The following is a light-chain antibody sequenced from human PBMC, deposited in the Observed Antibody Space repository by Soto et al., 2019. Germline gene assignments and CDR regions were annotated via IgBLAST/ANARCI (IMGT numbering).Light chain of an antibody. Sequence: DIQRTQSPSSLSASVGDRVTITCRASQSISSDLNWYMQKPGKAPQLLIFAASGLHSGVPSRFSGSGSGTDFTLTISSLQSEDFATYYCHQGYSTPQTFGQGTKVDIK. J-gene: IGKJ1*01. CDR3: HQGYSTPQT. V-gene: IGKV1-39*01. CDR2: AAS. CDR1: QSISSD.